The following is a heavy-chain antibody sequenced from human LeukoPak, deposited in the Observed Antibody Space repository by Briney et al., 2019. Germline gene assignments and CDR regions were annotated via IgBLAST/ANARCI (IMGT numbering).Heavy chain of an antibody. J-gene: IGHJ4*02. CDR2: IYYRGST. V-gene: IGHV4-59*01. D-gene: IGHD4-17*01. CDR3: ARGGDYGDLRYFDY. Sequence: SETLSLTCTVSGGSINNYYWSWIRQPPGKGLEWIGYIYYRGSTNYNPSLKSRVTFSVDTSKNQFSLKLNSVTAADAAVYYCARGGDYGDLRYFDYWGQGTLVTVSS. CDR1: GGSINNYY.